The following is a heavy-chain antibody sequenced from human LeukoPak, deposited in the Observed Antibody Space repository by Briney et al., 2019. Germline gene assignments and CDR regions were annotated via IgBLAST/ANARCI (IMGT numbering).Heavy chain of an antibody. V-gene: IGHV3-48*03. CDR1: GFDFSKYE. Sequence: PGGSLRLSCVASGFDFSKYEMNWVRQAPGKGLEWIAYISITGMTPFYAGSVKGRFTISRDNAKNSLHLQMKSLRGEDTAVYFCAKPDGSGYSLDYWGQGTLVTVSS. CDR3: AKPDGSGYSLDY. J-gene: IGHJ4*02. CDR2: ISITGMTP. D-gene: IGHD3-22*01.